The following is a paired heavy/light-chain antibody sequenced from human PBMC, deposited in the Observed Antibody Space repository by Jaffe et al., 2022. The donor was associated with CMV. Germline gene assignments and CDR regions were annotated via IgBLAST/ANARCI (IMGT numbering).Heavy chain of an antibody. CDR3: ARGVSSGPYWYFDI. CDR2: IYYTGST. J-gene: IGHJ2*01. D-gene: IGHD6-19*01. CDR1: GGSVSGYF. V-gene: IGHV4-59*02. Sequence: QVQLQESGPGLVKPSETLSLTCSVSGGSVSGYFWIWVRQPPGKGLEWIGYIYYTGSTNYNPSLKSRVTISADRSKNQFSLKLISVTAADTALYYCARGVSSGPYWYFDIWGRGTLVTVSS.
Light chain of an antibody. V-gene: IGKV1-39*01. J-gene: IGKJ2*01. CDR2: GVS. Sequence: DIQMTQSPSSLSASVGDRVTITCRTSQSISSSLNWYQQKQGKAPNVLIYGVSTLQSGVPSRFSGSGSGTDFTLTISGLQPEDFATYYCQQSSSAPYTFGQGTNLEIK. CDR3: QQSSSAPYT. CDR1: QSISSS.